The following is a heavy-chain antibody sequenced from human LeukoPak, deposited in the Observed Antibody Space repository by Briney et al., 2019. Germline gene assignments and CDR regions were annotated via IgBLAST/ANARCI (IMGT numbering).Heavy chain of an antibody. CDR3: ARDRGYAMDV. J-gene: IGHJ6*02. D-gene: IGHD3-10*01. Sequence: GGFLRLSCAASGFTVSSNYMTWVRQAPGKGLEWVSIIYSGGDIYYADSVRGRFTISRDNSKNTVYLQMNSLRAEDTAVYYCARDRGYAMDVWGQGTTVTVSS. CDR1: GFTVSSNY. V-gene: IGHV3-66*01. CDR2: IYSGGDI.